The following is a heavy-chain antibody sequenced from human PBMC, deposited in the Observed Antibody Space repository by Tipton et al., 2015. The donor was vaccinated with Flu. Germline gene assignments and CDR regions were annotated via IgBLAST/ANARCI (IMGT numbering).Heavy chain of an antibody. Sequence: TLSLTCTVSGGSISSYYWSWIRQPPGKGLEWIGYIYNSGSTNYTPSLKSRVTISVDTSKNQFSLKLSFVTAADTAVYYCARDRGYCSDTRCYYGMDVWGQGAPVSVSS. CDR2: IYNSGST. CDR1: GGSISSYY. D-gene: IGHD2-2*01. V-gene: IGHV4-59*01. CDR3: ARDRGYCSDTRCYYGMDV. J-gene: IGHJ6*02.